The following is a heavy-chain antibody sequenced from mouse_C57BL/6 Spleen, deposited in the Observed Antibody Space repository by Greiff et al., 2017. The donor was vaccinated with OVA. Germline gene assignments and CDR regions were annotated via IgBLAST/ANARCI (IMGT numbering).Heavy chain of an antibody. J-gene: IGHJ4*01. V-gene: IGHV1-64*01. Sequence: QVQLKQPGAELVKPGASVKLSCKASGYTFTSYWMHWVKQRPGQGLEWIGMIHPNSGSTNYNEKFKSKATLTVDKSSSTAYMQLSSLTSEDSAVYYCARFITPQSYAMDYWGQGTSVTVSS. CDR2: IHPNSGST. CDR3: ARFITPQSYAMDY. D-gene: IGHD1-1*01. CDR1: GYTFTSYW.